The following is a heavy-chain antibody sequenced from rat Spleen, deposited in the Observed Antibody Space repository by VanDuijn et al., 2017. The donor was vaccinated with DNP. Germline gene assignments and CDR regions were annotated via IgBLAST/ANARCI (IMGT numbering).Heavy chain of an antibody. D-gene: IGHD1-8*01. CDR1: GFTFSDYD. CDR3: VRDSRDYGSYADYFDY. CDR2: ISTSGGST. Sequence: EVQLVESGGGLVQPGRSLKLSCVSSGFTFSDYDMAWVRQAPTKGLEWVASISTSGGSTYYRDSVKGRFTVSRDNAKSTLYLQMNSLRSEDTASYYCVRDSRDYGSYADYFDYWGQGVMVTVSS. J-gene: IGHJ2*01. V-gene: IGHV5S23*01.